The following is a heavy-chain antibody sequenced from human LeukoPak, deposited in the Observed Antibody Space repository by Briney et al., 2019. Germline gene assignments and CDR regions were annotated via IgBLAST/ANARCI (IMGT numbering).Heavy chain of an antibody. J-gene: IGHJ6*03. CDR3: TRGIVASVIYYYYMDV. CDR2: VKKDGSEK. V-gene: IGHV3-7*01. CDR1: GFTFSSYW. Sequence: GGSLRLSCTASGFTFSSYWMDWVRQAPGKGPEWVASVKKDGSEKKYVDSVKGRFTISRDNAKNSLYLEMNNLRTEDTAVYYCTRGIVASVIYYYYMDVWGKGTTVTVSS. D-gene: IGHD5-12*01.